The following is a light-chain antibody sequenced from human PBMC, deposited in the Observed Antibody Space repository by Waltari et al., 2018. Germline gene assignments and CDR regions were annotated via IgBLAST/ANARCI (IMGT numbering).Light chain of an antibody. CDR1: RSISDW. CDR2: KAS. CDR3: QQYDGPSWT. J-gene: IGKJ1*01. Sequence: DTQMTQSPSTLSASVGDRVSITCRASRSISDWLAWYQQKPGKAPKLLIYKASNLKSGVPSRFGGSGSGTEFTLTISSLQPGDFATYYCQQYDGPSWTFGQGTKVEIK. V-gene: IGKV1-5*03.